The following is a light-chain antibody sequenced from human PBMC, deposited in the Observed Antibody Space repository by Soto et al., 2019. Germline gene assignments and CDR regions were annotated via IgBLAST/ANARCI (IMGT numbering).Light chain of an antibody. CDR3: SSYTSSSTLGV. CDR1: SSDVGSYNR. CDR2: EVS. V-gene: IGLV2-18*02. J-gene: IGLJ2*01. Sequence: QSVLTQPPSVSGSPGQSVTISCTGTSSDVGSYNRVSWYQQPPGTAPKLMIYEVSNRPSGVPDRFSGSKSGNTASLTISGRQAEDEADYYCSSYTSSSTLGVFGGGTKLTVL.